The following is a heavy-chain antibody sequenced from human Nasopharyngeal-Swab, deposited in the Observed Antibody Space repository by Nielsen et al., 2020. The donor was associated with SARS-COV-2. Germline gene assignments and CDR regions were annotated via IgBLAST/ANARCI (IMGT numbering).Heavy chain of an antibody. D-gene: IGHD3-16*01. J-gene: IGHJ6*02. CDR3: ARDSFGEEYGMDV. CDR2: IKQDGSEK. V-gene: IGHV3-7*03. CDR1: GFTFSSYW. Sequence: GESLKISCAASGFTFSSYWMSWVRQAPGKGLEWVANIKQDGSEKYYVDSVKGRFTISRDNAKNSLYLQMNSLRAEDTAVYYCARDSFGEEYGMDVWGQGTTVTVSS.